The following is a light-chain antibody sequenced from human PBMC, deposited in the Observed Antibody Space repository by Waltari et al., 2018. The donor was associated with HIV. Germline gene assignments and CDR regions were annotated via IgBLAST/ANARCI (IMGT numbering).Light chain of an antibody. Sequence: QSVLTQPPSASGTPGPRVTIPCSGSNSNIGTNTLSWYQHLPGTAPKLLIYSDDQRPSGVPDRFSGSKSGTSASLAISRLQSEDEADYYCGVWDDGLNGPEFGGGTKLTVL. J-gene: IGLJ3*02. CDR3: GVWDDGLNGPE. CDR2: SDD. CDR1: NSNIGTNT. V-gene: IGLV1-44*01.